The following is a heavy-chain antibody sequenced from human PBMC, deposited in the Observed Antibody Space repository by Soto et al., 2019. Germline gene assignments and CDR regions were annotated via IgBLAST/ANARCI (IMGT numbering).Heavy chain of an antibody. V-gene: IGHV1-69*13. J-gene: IGHJ4*02. CDR3: AVLGYCSSTSCSYYFDY. D-gene: IGHD2-2*01. CDR1: GGTFSSYA. CDR2: ITPIFGTA. Sequence: SVKVSCKASGGTFSSYAISWVRQAPGQGLEWMGGITPIFGTANYAQKFQGRVTITADESTSTAYMELSSLRSEDTAVYYCAVLGYCSSTSCSYYFDYWGQRTPVTVSS.